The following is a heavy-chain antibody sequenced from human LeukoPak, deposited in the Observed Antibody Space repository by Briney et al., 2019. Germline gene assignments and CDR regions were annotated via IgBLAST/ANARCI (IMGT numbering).Heavy chain of an antibody. V-gene: IGHV4-39*01. Sequence: SETLSLTCTVSGVSISSSSYYWGWIRQPPGKGLEWIGSLYYSGSTYYNPSLKSRVTISVDTSKNQFSLKLSSVTAADTAVYYCARSSLIVVVPAAPFDYGGEGTLVSVSS. D-gene: IGHD2-2*01. CDR1: GVSISSSSYY. CDR3: ARSSLIVVVPAAPFDY. J-gene: IGHJ4*02. CDR2: LYYSGST.